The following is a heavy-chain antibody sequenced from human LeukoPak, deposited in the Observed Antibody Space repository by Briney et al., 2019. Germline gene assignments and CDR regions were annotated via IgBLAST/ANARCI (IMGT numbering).Heavy chain of an antibody. Sequence: PSETLSLTCTVSGGSISSYYWSWIRQPAGKGLEWIGRIYTSGSTNYNPSLKSRVTMSVDTSKNQFSLKLSSVTAADTAVYYCARDSYYDSSGYPDAFDIWGQGTMVTVSS. CDR3: ARDSYYDSSGYPDAFDI. J-gene: IGHJ3*02. CDR1: GGSISSYY. V-gene: IGHV4-4*07. CDR2: IYTSGST. D-gene: IGHD3-22*01.